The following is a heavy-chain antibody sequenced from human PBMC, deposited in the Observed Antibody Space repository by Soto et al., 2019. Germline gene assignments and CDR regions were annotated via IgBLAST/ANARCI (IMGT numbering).Heavy chain of an antibody. CDR3: ARDKKWAFDY. J-gene: IGHJ4*02. CDR2: ICCISKTI. V-gene: IGHV3-48*02. CDR1: GFSVTANY. D-gene: IGHD1-26*01. Sequence: GGSLRLSCEVSGFSVTANYMSWVRQAPGKGLEWVAVICCISKTIYYADSVKGRFTISRDNAKNSVYLQMNSLRDEDTAVYYCARDKKWAFDYWGQGALVTVSS.